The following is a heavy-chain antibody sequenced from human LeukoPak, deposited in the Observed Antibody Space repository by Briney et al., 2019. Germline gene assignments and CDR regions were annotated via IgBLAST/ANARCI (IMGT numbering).Heavy chain of an antibody. V-gene: IGHV4-59*01. CDR2: IYYSGST. D-gene: IGHD6-13*01. CDR1: GDSFTSYY. J-gene: IGHJ4*02. CDR3: ARVAAALDY. Sequence: KSSETLSLTCTVSGDSFTSYYWSWIRQPPGKGLEWIGYIYYSGSTNYNPSLKSRVTMSVDTSKNQFSLKLSSVTAADTAIYYCARVAAALDYWGQGTLVTVSS.